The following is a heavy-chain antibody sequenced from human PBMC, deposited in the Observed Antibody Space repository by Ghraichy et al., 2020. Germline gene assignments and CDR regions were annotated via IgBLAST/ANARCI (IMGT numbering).Heavy chain of an antibody. CDR1: GFTFSSYG. CDR2: ISASGGST. V-gene: IGHV3-23*01. D-gene: IGHD6-19*01. CDR3: SKDQVGQPQWLDS. Sequence: GGSLRLSCAASGFTFSSYGMSWVRQAPGKGLEWVSLISASGGSTYYADSVRGRFTIARANYKNTLYLQMNSLKAEDTAVHYRSKDQVGQPQWLDSWGQGTLVTGSP. J-gene: IGHJ4*02.